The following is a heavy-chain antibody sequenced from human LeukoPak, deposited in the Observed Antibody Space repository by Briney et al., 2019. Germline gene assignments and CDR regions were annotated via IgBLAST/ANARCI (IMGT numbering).Heavy chain of an antibody. D-gene: IGHD4-17*01. V-gene: IGHV3-23*01. J-gene: IGHJ3*01. CDR1: GFPFNNYG. CDR2: ITGRGDFT. CDR3: AKDDYGDYLEGP. Sequence: GGSLRLSCAASGFPFNNYGMTWVRQAPGKGLEWVSSITGRGDFTSYADSVKGRSTISRDNSKNTLYLQMNSLRAEDTAVYYCAKDDYGDYLEGPWGQGTMVTVSS.